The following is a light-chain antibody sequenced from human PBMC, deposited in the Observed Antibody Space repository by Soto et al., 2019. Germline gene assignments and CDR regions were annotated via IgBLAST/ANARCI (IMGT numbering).Light chain of an antibody. J-gene: IGKJ5*01. CDR3: QQRSNWPPIT. CDR1: QSVSNY. Sequence: EIVLTQSPDTLSLSPGERANLSCRASQSVSNYLAWYQQKAGQAPRLLIYDTSNRATDIPARFSGSGSGTDFTLTISRLEPEDFAVYYCQQRSNWPPITFGQGTRPEIK. CDR2: DTS. V-gene: IGKV3-11*01.